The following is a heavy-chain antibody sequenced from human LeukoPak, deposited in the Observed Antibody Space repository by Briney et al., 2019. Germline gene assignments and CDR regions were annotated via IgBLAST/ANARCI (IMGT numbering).Heavy chain of an antibody. D-gene: IGHD6-6*01. CDR3: ARDHDLIAARRAFDI. V-gene: IGHV4-61*02. CDR2: IYTSGST. Sequence: PSQTLSLTCTVSGGSISSGSYYWSWIRQPAGKGLEWIVRIYTSGSTNYNPSLKSRVTISVDTSKNQFSLKLSSVTAADTAVYYCARDHDLIAARRAFDIWGQGTMVTVSS. J-gene: IGHJ3*02. CDR1: GGSISSGSYY.